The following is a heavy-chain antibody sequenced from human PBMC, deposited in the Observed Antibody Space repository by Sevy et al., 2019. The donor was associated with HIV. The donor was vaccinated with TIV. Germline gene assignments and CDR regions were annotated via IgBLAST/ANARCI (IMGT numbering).Heavy chain of an antibody. V-gene: IGHV3-9*01. Sequence: GGSLRLSCAASGFNFDDYAMHWVRQAPGKGLEWVSGITWHSYNIGYADSVKGRFNISRDNAKNSLYLQMNSLRTEDTALYYCARSRASYYGMDVWGQGTTVTVS. J-gene: IGHJ6*02. CDR1: GFNFDDYA. CDR2: ITWHSYNI. D-gene: IGHD6-6*01. CDR3: ARSRASYYGMDV.